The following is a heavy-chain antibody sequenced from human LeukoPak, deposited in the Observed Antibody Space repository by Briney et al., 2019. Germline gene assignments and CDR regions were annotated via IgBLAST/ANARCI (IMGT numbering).Heavy chain of an antibody. CDR2: IYDSGST. J-gene: IGHJ2*01. Sequence: SETLSLTCTMSGGAISGGYWSWVRQPPGKGLEWIGYIYDSGSTNYNPSLESRVTISRDITRDRCSLKLSSVTAADTAVYYCARVGYCSHGSCLRLDWYFDLWGRGTLVTVSS. V-gene: IGHV4-59*01. CDR1: GGAISGGY. CDR3: ARVGYCSHGSCLRLDWYFDL. D-gene: IGHD2-15*01.